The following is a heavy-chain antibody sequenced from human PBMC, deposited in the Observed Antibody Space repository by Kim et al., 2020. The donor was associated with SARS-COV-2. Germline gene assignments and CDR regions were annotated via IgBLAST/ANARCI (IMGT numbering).Heavy chain of an antibody. Sequence: KGRFTISRDNAKNSLYLQMNGLRAEDTAVYYCAREDRRITMVRGVKAAFDIWGQGTMDTVSS. D-gene: IGHD3-10*01. CDR3: AREDRRITMVRGVKAAFDI. V-gene: IGHV3-11*05. J-gene: IGHJ3*02.